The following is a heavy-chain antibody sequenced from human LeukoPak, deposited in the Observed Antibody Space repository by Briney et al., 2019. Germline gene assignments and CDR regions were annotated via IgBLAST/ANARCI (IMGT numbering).Heavy chain of an antibody. D-gene: IGHD4-17*01. V-gene: IGHV3-30*18. CDR1: GFTFSSYS. CDR2: ILYDGRNK. J-gene: IGHJ4*02. Sequence: GGSLRLSCAASGFTFSSYSMNWVRQAPGMGLEWVAVILYDGRNKYYTDSVKGRFTISRDNSKKTLYLQMNSLRAEDTAVYYCAKDWTSDYVFDYWGQGTLVTVSS. CDR3: AKDWTSDYVFDY.